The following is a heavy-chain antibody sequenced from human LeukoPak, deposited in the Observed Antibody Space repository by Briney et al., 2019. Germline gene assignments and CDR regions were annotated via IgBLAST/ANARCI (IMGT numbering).Heavy chain of an antibody. J-gene: IGHJ4*02. CDR2: INHSGST. V-gene: IGHV4-34*01. CDR3: ARGYYDFWSGYSYYCDY. CDR1: GGSFSGYY. Sequence: PSETLSLTCAVYGGSFSGYYWSWIRQPPGKGLEWIGEINHSGSTNYNPSLKSRVTISVDTSKNQFSLKLSSVTAADTAVYYCARGYYDFWSGYSYYCDYWGQGTLVTVSS. D-gene: IGHD3-3*01.